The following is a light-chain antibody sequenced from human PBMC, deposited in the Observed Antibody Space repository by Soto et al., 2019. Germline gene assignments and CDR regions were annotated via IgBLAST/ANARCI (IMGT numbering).Light chain of an antibody. CDR3: QHLNSYPIA. CDR2: AAS. V-gene: IGKV1-9*01. CDR1: QGISSY. Sequence: DVQLNQSPSFLYASVGDRVTITCRASQGISSYLAWYQQKPGKAPKILIDAASTLQSGVPSRFSGSGSGTEFTLTISSLQPEDFATSYCQHLNSYPIAFGGGTKVEIK. J-gene: IGKJ4*01.